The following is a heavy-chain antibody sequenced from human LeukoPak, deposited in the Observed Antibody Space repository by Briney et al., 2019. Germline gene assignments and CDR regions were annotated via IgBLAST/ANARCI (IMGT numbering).Heavy chain of an antibody. Sequence: GGSLRLSCAASGFTFSRYWMHWVRQAPGKGLVWVSRINSDGSTTTYADSVRGRFTISRDNAKNTMYPQMNGLRAEDTAVYFCARYSSSWHANDYWGQGTLVTVSS. V-gene: IGHV3-74*01. J-gene: IGHJ4*02. CDR2: INSDGSTT. CDR1: GFTFSRYW. CDR3: ARYSSSWHANDY. D-gene: IGHD6-13*01.